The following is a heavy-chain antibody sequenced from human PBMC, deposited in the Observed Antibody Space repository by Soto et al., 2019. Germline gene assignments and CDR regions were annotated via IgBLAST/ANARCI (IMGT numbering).Heavy chain of an antibody. V-gene: IGHV1-8*01. Sequence: QVQLVQSGAEVKKPGASVKVSCKASGYTFTSYDINWVRQATGQGLEWMGWMNPNSGNAGYAQKFQGRVTMTRNTSQRTAYVEPSSLEYACRAWYCSAGVRVGGCGPWGQGNRVTVSS. CDR1: GYTFTSYD. CDR2: MNPNSGNA. J-gene: IGHJ5*02. CDR3: AGVRVGGCGP. D-gene: IGHD1-26*01.